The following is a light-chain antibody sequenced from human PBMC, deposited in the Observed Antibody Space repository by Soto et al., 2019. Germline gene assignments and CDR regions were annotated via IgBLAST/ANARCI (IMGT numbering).Light chain of an antibody. CDR2: RNN. CDR3: AAWDDSLNGPV. Sequence: QSVVTQPPSASATPGQRVTISCSGSSSNIGTNSVSWYQQFPGAAPKLLIDRNNQRPSGVPDRFSGSKSGTSASLAISGLQSDDEADYYCAAWDDSLNGPVFGGGTKLTVL. CDR1: SSNIGTNS. J-gene: IGLJ2*01. V-gene: IGLV1-44*01.